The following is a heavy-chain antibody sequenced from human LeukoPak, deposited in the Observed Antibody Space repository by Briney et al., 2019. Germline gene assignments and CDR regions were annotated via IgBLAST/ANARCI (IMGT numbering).Heavy chain of an antibody. D-gene: IGHD1-7*01. CDR1: GGSVSSYY. J-gene: IGHJ4*02. Sequence: SETLSLTCTVSGGSVSSYYWSWIRQPPGKGLEWIGYIYYSGSTNYNPSLKSRVTISLDTSKNQFSLKLSSVTAADTAVYYCASGNWNYYYFDYWGQGTLVTVSS. CDR2: IYYSGST. CDR3: ASGNWNYYYFDY. V-gene: IGHV4-59*02.